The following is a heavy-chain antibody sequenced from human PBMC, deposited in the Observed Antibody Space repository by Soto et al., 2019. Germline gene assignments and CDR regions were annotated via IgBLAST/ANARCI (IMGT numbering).Heavy chain of an antibody. Sequence: SETLSLTCTVSGGSISSGGYYWSWIRQHPGKGLEWIGYIYYSGSTYYNPSLKSRVTISVATSKNQFSLKLSSVTAADTAVYYCAREGYCSSTSCDNWFDPWGQGTLVTVSS. CDR3: AREGYCSSTSCDNWFDP. V-gene: IGHV4-31*03. J-gene: IGHJ5*02. D-gene: IGHD2-2*01. CDR1: GGSISSGGYY. CDR2: IYYSGST.